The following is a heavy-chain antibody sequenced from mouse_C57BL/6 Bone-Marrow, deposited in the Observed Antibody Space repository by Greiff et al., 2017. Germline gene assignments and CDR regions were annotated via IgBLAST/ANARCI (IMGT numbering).Heavy chain of an antibody. Sequence: DVMLVESGGGLVQPGESLKLSCESNEYEFPSHDMSWVRKTPEKRLELVAAINSDGGSTYYPDTMERRFIISRDNTKKTLYLQMSSLRSEVTALYYCARRAMITTLFDYWGQGTTLTVSS. V-gene: IGHV5-2*03. CDR3: ARRAMITTLFDY. CDR2: INSDGGST. CDR1: EYEFPSHD. D-gene: IGHD2-1*01. J-gene: IGHJ2*01.